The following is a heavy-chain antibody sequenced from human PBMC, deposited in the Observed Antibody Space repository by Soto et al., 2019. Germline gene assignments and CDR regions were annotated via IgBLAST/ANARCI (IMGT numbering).Heavy chain of an antibody. CDR1: GYSFTGYY. Sequence: GASVKVSCKASGYSFTGYYMHGVQEAAGQGLQWMGWINPNSGGTNYGQKFQGWVTMTRDSSISTAYMELSRLRSDDTAVYYCARVARLDQLPSGGAFDIWGQGTMVTVSS. CDR2: INPNSGGT. CDR3: ARVARLDQLPSGGAFDI. D-gene: IGHD2-2*01. V-gene: IGHV1-2*04. J-gene: IGHJ3*02.